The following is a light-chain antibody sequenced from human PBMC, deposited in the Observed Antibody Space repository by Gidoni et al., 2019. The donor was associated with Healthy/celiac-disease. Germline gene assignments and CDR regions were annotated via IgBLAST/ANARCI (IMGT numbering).Light chain of an antibody. J-gene: IGKJ1*01. V-gene: IGKV3-20*01. CDR2: GAS. CDR1: QSVSSSY. CDR3: QQYGSSPRET. Sequence: EIVLTQSPGTLTLSPGDRATLSCRASQSVSSSYLAWDQQKPGQAPRLLIYGASSRATGIPNRFSGSGSGPDFTLTIRRLEPEVFALYYCQQYGSSPRETFXXXTKVEIK.